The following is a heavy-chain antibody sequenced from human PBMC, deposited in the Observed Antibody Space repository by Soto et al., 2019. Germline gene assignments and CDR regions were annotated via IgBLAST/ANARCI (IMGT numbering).Heavy chain of an antibody. D-gene: IGHD3-3*01. CDR3: ARDLGYDSTEDWFDP. CDR2: IYYSGST. CDR1: GGSISSYY. J-gene: IGHJ5*02. Sequence: SETLSLTCTVSGGSISSYYWSWIRQPPGKGLEWIGYIYYSGSTNYNPSLKSRVTISVDTPKNQFSLKLSSVTAADTAVYYCARDLGYDSTEDWFDPWGQGTLVTVSS. V-gene: IGHV4-59*01.